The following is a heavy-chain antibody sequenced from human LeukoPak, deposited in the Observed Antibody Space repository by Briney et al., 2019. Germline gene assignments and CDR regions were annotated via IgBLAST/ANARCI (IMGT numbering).Heavy chain of an antibody. J-gene: IGHJ4*02. CDR3: ARVTGYMTEDYFDY. CDR1: GGSINRSPYY. V-gene: IGHV4-61*01. Sequence: SETLSLTCTVSGGSINRSPYYWSWIRQPPGKGLEWIGYIYYSGSTNYNPSLKSRVTISVDTSKNQFSLRLSSVTAADTAVYYCARVTGYMTEDYFDYWGQGTLITVSS. CDR2: IYYSGST. D-gene: IGHD6-13*01.